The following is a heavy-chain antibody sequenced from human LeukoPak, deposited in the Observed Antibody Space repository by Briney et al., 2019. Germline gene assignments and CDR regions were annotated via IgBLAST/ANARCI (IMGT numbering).Heavy chain of an antibody. CDR1: GFTFSSYG. CDR2: ISYDGSNK. V-gene: IGHV3-30*18. Sequence: PGRSLRLSCAASGFTFSSYGMHWVRQAPGKGLEWVAVISYDGSNKYYADSVKGRFTISRDNSKNTLYLQMNSLRAEDTAVYYCAKPTAGLWGQGTLVTVSS. J-gene: IGHJ4*02. CDR3: AKPTAGL.